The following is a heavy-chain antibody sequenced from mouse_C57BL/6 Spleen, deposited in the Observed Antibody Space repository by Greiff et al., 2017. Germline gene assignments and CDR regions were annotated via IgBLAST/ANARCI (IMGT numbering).Heavy chain of an antibody. CDR2: IDPEDGET. CDR3: ARALQQELDY. V-gene: IGHV14-2*01. CDR1: GLNIKDHY. J-gene: IGHJ2*01. Sequence: VQLQQFGAELVKPGASVKLFCTASGLNIKDHYMHWVEPRTGQGLEWIGRIDPEDGETKYDPKVQGKATITADTSSNTAYLQLSSLTSEDTAVYYCARALQQELDYWGQGTTLTVSS. D-gene: IGHD6-1*01.